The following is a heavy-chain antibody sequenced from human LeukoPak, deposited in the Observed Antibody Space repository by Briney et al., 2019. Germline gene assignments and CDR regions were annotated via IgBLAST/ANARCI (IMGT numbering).Heavy chain of an antibody. D-gene: IGHD2-15*01. J-gene: IGHJ4*02. CDR3: TKAWAADH. Sequence: GGSLRLSRAASGFTFNTHAMTWVRQAPGKGLEWVSAISDSGDKKYYAGSVKGRFTISRDNAKNTLYLQMNSLRAEDTAVYYCTKAWAADHWGQGALVTVSS. CDR2: ISDSGDKK. V-gene: IGHV3-23*01. CDR1: GFTFNTHA.